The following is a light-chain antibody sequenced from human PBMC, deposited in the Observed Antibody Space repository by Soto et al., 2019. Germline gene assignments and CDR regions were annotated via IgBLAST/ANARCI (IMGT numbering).Light chain of an antibody. Sequence: EIVLTQSPATLSLSPGERATLSFRASQSVSSYLAWYQQKPGQAPRLLIYDASTMATGFPARFSGSGSGTEFTLTISSLQSEDFAVYYCQQYNNWPLTFGGGTKVDI. CDR1: QSVSSY. V-gene: IGKV3-15*01. J-gene: IGKJ4*01. CDR2: DAS. CDR3: QQYNNWPLT.